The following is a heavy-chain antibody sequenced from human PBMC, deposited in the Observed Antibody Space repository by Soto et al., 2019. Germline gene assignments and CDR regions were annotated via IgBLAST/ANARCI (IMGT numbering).Heavy chain of an antibody. V-gene: IGHV3-30-3*01. CDR1: GFTFSSYS. J-gene: IGHJ4*02. Sequence: XVSLRLSCAASGFTFSSYSMHWVRQAPGKGLEWVAVISYDGSNKYYADSVKGRFTISRDNSKNTLYLQMNSLRAEDPAVYYCARDTAGGRATAILDSWGQGTLVTV. CDR3: ARDTAGGRATAILDS. D-gene: IGHD5-18*01. CDR2: ISYDGSNK.